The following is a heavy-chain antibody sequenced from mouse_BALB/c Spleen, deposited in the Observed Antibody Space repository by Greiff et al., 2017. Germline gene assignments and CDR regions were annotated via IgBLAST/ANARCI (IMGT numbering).Heavy chain of an antibody. CDR1: GFTFSDYY. J-gene: IGHJ3*01. D-gene: IGHD3-1*01. V-gene: IGHV5-4*02. CDR3: ASGARATSAY. Sequence: VQLKESGGGLVKPGGSLKLSCAASGFTFSDYYMYWVRQTPEKRLEWVATISDGGSYTYYPDSVKGRFTISRDNAKNNLYLQMSSLKSEDTAMYYCASGARATSAYWGQGTLVTVSA. CDR2: ISDGGSYT.